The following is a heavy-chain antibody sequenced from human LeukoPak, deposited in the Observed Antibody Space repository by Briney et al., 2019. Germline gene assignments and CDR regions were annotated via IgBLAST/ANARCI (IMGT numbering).Heavy chain of an antibody. CDR1: GGSISSSNW. CDR2: IYHSGST. D-gene: IGHD6-19*01. J-gene: IGHJ4*02. CDR3: ARVGNNGYSSGWYSI. V-gene: IGHV4-4*02. Sequence: SETLSLTCAVSGGSISSSNWWSWVRQPPGKGLEWIGEIYHSGSTNYNPSLKSRVTISVDKSKNQFSLKLSSVTAADTAVYYCARVGNNGYSSGWYSIWGQGTLVTVSS.